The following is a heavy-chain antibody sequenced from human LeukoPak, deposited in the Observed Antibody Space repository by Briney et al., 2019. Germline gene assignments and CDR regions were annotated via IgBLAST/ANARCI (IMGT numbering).Heavy chain of an antibody. CDR1: GFTFSPYV. CDR2: ISTNGGSK. J-gene: IGHJ4*02. V-gene: IGHV3-64*01. D-gene: IGHD1-26*01. Sequence: GGSVTVSCPASGFTFSPYVMFWVRQAPGKGLAYVSGISTNGGSKYYANSVKGRFTISRDNSKNTLYLQMGSLRAEDMAVYYCARARGTYVYYFDFWGQGTLVTVSS. CDR3: ARARGTYVYYFDF.